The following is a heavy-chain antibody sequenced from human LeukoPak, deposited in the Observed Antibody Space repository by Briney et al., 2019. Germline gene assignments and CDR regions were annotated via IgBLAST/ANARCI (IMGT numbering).Heavy chain of an antibody. Sequence: ASVKVSCKASGYTFTGYYMHWVRQAPGQGLEWMGWINPNSGGTNYAQKFQGRVTMTRDTSISTAYMELSRLRSDDTAVYYCARSSGRFQRDNWFDPWGQGTLVTVSS. J-gene: IGHJ5*02. V-gene: IGHV1-2*02. CDR2: INPNSGGT. CDR3: ARSSGRFQRDNWFDP. CDR1: GYTFTGYY.